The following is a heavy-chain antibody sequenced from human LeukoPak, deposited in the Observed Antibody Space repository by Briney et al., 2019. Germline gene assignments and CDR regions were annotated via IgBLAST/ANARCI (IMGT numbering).Heavy chain of an antibody. CDR2: ISGSGGST. J-gene: IGHJ3*02. CDR1: GFTFSSYA. Sequence: GGSLRLSCAASGFTFSSYAMSWVRQAPGKGLEWVSAISGSGGSTYYADSVKGRFTISRDNSKNALYLQMNSLRAEDTAVYYCAKDSCSSTSCYGYGGAFDIWGQGTMVTVSS. D-gene: IGHD2-2*01. CDR3: AKDSCSSTSCYGYGGAFDI. V-gene: IGHV3-23*01.